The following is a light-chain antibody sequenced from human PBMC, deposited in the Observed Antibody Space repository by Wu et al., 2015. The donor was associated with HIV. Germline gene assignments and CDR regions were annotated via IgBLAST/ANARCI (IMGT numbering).Light chain of an antibody. J-gene: IGKJ1*01. CDR2: GAS. V-gene: IGKV3-15*01. Sequence: GRATSPAGPVRVLPGTVSLVPARNLARLPRLPIYGASTRATGIPARFSGSASGTEFTLTISSMQSEDFAVYYCQQYNNWPPWTFGQGTKVEIK. CDR3: QQYNNWPPWT. CDR1: RVLPGT.